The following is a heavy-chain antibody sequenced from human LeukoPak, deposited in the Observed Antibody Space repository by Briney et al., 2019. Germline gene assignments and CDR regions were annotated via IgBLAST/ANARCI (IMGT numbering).Heavy chain of an antibody. CDR2: ISAYNGNT. CDR1: GYTSTSYG. D-gene: IGHD7-27*01. CDR3: ARATNWGSRLGAFDI. J-gene: IGHJ3*02. Sequence: AASVKVSCTASGYTSTSYGISWVRQAPGQGLEWMGWISAYNGNTNYAQKLQGRVTMTTDTSTSTAYMELRSLRSDDTAVYYCARATNWGSRLGAFDIWGQGTMVTVSS. V-gene: IGHV1-18*01.